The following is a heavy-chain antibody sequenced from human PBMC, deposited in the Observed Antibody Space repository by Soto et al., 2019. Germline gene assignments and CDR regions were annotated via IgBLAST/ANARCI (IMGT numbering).Heavy chain of an antibody. D-gene: IGHD3-3*01. V-gene: IGHV4-34*01. CDR2: INHSGST. CDR3: ARGASQYYDFWSGYYTGICWFDP. J-gene: IGHJ5*02. Sequence: SETLSLTCAVYGGFFSGYYWSWIRQPPGKGLEWIGEINHSGSTNYNPSLKSRVTISVDTSKNQFSLKLSSVTAADTAVYYCARGASQYYDFWSGYYTGICWFDPWGQGTLVT. CDR1: GGFFSGYY.